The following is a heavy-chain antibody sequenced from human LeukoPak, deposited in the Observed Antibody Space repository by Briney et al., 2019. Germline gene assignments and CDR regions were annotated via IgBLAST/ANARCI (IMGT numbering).Heavy chain of an antibody. J-gene: IGHJ4*02. Sequence: SETLSLTCTVSGGSISSSNYYWGWIRQPPGKGLEWIGTIYYSGSTYYNPSLESRLTISVDTSKNQFSLKLSSVTAADMALYYCARHRSGVTYFDYWGQGTLVTVSS. CDR3: ARHRSGVTYFDY. D-gene: IGHD2-21*02. CDR1: GGSISSSNYY. CDR2: IYYSGST. V-gene: IGHV4-39*01.